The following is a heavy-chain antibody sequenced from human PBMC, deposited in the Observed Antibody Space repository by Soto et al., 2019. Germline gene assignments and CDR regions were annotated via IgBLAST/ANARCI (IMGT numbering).Heavy chain of an antibody. CDR3: VRGPYSGVYNVDS. D-gene: IGHD1-1*01. Sequence: QVLLVESGGGGVQPGTSLRLSCAASGFTIGRYGMHWVRQAPGKGLEWVAGLWYDGDDKYYGDSVKGRLTTSRENSRNTLYRQLNSLRDEDTAVYYCVRGPYSGVYNVDSWGQGTLVTVSP. CDR1: GFTIGRYG. CDR2: LWYDGDDK. J-gene: IGHJ4*02. V-gene: IGHV3-33*01.